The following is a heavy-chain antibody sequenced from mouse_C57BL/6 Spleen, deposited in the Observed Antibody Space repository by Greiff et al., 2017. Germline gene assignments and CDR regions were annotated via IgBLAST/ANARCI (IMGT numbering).Heavy chain of an antibody. J-gene: IGHJ2*01. CDR3: TTGDYGNLYYFDY. CDR1: GFNIKDDY. D-gene: IGHD2-1*01. V-gene: IGHV14-4*01. CDR2: IDPENGDT. Sequence: EVQLQQSGAELVRPGASVKLSCTASGFNIKDDYMHWVKQRPEQGLEWIGWIDPENGDTEYASKFQGKATITADTSSNTAYLQLSSLTSEDTAVYYCTTGDYGNLYYFDYWGQGTTLTVSS.